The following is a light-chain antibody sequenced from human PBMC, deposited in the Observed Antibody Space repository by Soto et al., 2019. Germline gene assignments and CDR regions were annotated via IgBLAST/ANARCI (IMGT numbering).Light chain of an antibody. CDR3: GTWDTSLSGVV. J-gene: IGLJ2*01. V-gene: IGLV1-51*02. CDR2: EDA. CDR1: SSNIGNNY. Sequence: QSALTQPPSVSAAPGQRVTISCSGSSSNIGNNYVSWYQQLPGTAPRLLIYEDAKRPSGIPDRFSGSKSGTSATLGISGLQTGDEADYFCGTWDTSLSGVVFGGGTKVTVL.